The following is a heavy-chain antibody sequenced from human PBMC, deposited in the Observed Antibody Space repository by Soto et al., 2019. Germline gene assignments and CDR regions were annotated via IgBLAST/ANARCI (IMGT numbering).Heavy chain of an antibody. Sequence: PGGSLRLSCAASGFTFSSYAMSWVRQAPGKGLEWVSAISGSGGSTYYADSVKGRFTISRDNSKNTLYLQMNSLRAEDTAVYYCAKDGPVGYYDSSGYYPFDYWGQGTLVTVSS. CDR2: ISGSGGST. CDR3: AKDGPVGYYDSSGYYPFDY. J-gene: IGHJ4*02. CDR1: GFTFSSYA. V-gene: IGHV3-23*01. D-gene: IGHD3-22*01.